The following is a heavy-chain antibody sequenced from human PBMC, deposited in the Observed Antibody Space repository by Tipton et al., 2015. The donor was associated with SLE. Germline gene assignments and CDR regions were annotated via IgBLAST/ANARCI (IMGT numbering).Heavy chain of an antibody. Sequence: TLSLTCSVSGSSISSYHWGWIRQPPGKGLEWMGSIFHSGDVYYNPSVKSRVTISIETSRNQFSLKLTSVTAADTAVYYCARAYTYGYPYFDYWGQGTLVTVSS. V-gene: IGHV4-38-2*01. CDR1: GSSISSYH. J-gene: IGHJ4*02. CDR2: IFHSGDV. D-gene: IGHD2-21*01. CDR3: ARAYTYGYPYFDY.